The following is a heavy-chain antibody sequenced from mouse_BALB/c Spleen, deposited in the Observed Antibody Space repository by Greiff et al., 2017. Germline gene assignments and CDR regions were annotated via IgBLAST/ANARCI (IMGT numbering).Heavy chain of an antibody. CDR3: ARRAGDYDAWFAY. CDR1: GFSLSTSGMG. J-gene: IGHJ3*01. D-gene: IGHD2-4*01. CDR2: IYWDDDK. V-gene: IGHV8-12*01. Sequence: QVQLKESGPGILQPSQTLSLTCSFSGFSLSTSGMGVSWIRQPSGKGLEWLAHIYWDDDKRYNPSLKCRLTISKDTSRNQVSLKITSVDTADTATYYCARRAGDYDAWFAYWGQGTLVTVSA.